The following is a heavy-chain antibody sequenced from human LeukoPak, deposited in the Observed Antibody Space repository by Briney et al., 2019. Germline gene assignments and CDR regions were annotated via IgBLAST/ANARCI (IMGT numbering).Heavy chain of an antibody. CDR1: GGSISSYY. Sequence: NPSETLSLTCTVSGGSISSYYWSWIRQPPGKGLEWIGYIYYSGSTNYNPSLKSRVTMSVDTSKNQFSLKLSSVTAADTAVYYCARQLYSNFNYFEYWGQGALVTVSS. CDR3: ARQLYSNFNYFEY. V-gene: IGHV4-59*01. J-gene: IGHJ4*02. D-gene: IGHD4-11*01. CDR2: IYYSGST.